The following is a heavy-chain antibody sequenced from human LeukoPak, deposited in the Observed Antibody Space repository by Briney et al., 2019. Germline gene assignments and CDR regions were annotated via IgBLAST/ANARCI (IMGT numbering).Heavy chain of an antibody. Sequence: QSGGSLRLFCAASGFTFSISGLRWVRQAGGKGLECVSCVGYVGADSHYAASVKGRFTISRDNSKNTLYLQLSSLRADDTAVYYCTRNSGWYGISWGQGTLVTVSS. CDR3: TRNSGWYGIS. CDR1: GFTFSISG. D-gene: IGHD6-19*01. CDR2: VGYVGADS. J-gene: IGHJ4*02. V-gene: IGHV3-23*01.